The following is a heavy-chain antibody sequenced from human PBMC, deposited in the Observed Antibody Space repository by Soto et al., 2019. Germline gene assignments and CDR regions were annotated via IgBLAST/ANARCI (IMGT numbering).Heavy chain of an antibody. Sequence: QSQTLSLTCAVYGGSFSGYYWSWIRQPPGKGLEWIGEINHSGSTNYNPSLKSRVTISVDTSKNQFSLKLSSVTAADTAVYYCARTMSRYNWNYAFDYWGQGTLVTVSS. CDR3: ARTMSRYNWNYAFDY. CDR2: INHSGST. CDR1: GGSFSGYY. D-gene: IGHD1-7*01. V-gene: IGHV4-34*01. J-gene: IGHJ4*02.